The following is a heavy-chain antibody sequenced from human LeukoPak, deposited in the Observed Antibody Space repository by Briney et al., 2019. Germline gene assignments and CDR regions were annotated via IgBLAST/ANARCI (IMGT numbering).Heavy chain of an antibody. D-gene: IGHD3-22*01. J-gene: IGHJ4*02. CDR3: AKDKYYDSSGLWDY. V-gene: IGHV3-9*01. CDR2: ISWNSGSI. Sequence: SGGSLRLSCAASGFTFDDYAMHWVRQAPGKGLEWVSGISWNSGSIGYADSVKGRFTISRDNAKNSLYLQMNSLRAEDTALYYCAKDKYYDSSGLWDYWGQGTLVTVSS. CDR1: GFTFDDYA.